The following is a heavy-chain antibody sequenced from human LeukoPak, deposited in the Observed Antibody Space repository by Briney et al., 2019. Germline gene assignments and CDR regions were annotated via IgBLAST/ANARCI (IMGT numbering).Heavy chain of an antibody. J-gene: IGHJ4*02. CDR3: ARDTRYGPLYYFDF. V-gene: IGHV3-21*01. CDR2: ISSTSTHI. D-gene: IGHD5-18*01. CDR1: GFTFTTSS. Sequence: PGGSLRLSCTASGFTFTTSSINWVRQAPGKGLEWVSSISSTSTHIYYADSVKGRFTISRDNAKNSLYLQMNSLRAEDTAVYYCARDTRYGPLYYFDFWGQGTLVTVSS.